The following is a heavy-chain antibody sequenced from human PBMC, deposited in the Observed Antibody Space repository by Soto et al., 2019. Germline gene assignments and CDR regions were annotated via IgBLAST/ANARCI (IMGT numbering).Heavy chain of an antibody. CDR1: GYAFAAYA. V-gene: IGHV1-3*04. CDR2: INSANGNT. J-gene: IGHJ4*02. Sequence: QVQLVQSGAEVTKPGASVRISCKASGYAFAAYAIQWVRQAPGQGLEWMGWINSANGNTKFAQSFQGTVSFTRDISAKTAFMDLTSLTSEDTAVYYCARGGSALNRGVMYYFDNWGQGTPVTVSS. D-gene: IGHD3-10*01. CDR3: ARGGSALNRGVMYYFDN.